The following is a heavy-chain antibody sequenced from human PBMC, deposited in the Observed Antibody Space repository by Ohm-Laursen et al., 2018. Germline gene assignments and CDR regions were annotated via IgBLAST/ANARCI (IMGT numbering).Heavy chain of an antibody. D-gene: IGHD3-16*01. CDR2: ISSSGSTI. J-gene: IGHJ4*02. CDR3: ARVGAHAGDY. V-gene: IGHV3-48*03. Sequence: SLRLSCSASGFTISSYAMRWVRQAPGKGLEWVSYISSSGSTIYYADSVKGRFTISRDNAKNSLYLQMNSLRAEDTAVYYCARVGAHAGDYWGQGTLVTVSS. CDR1: GFTISSYA.